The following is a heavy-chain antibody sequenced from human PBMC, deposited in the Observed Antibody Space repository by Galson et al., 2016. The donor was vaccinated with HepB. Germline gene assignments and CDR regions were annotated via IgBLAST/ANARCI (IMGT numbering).Heavy chain of an antibody. CDR2: IWFDGSNK. CDR3: ARDVTVTMGRGVLDY. V-gene: IGHV3-33*08. D-gene: IGHD3-10*01. J-gene: IGHJ4*02. CDR1: GISSSNYW. Sequence: SLRLSCAASGISSSNYWMTWVRQAPGKGLEWVAMIWFDGSNKYYVDSVKGRFTISRDNSKTTLYLEMNSLRAEDTAVYYCARDVTVTMGRGVLDYWGQGTLVTVSS.